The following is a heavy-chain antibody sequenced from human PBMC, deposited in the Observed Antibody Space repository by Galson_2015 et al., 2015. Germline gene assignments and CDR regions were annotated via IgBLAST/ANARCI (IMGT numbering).Heavy chain of an antibody. CDR1: GFTFSDYC. CDR3: ARSFEILPPDY. J-gene: IGHJ4*02. D-gene: IGHD3-9*01. Sequence: SLRLSCAASGFTFSDYCMSWLRQAPGKGLEWVAHITDRSTYTNYADSVKGRFTVSRDNAQNSLFLQMNSLTAEDTAVYYCARSFEILPPDYWGRGTLVTVSS. CDR2: ITDRSTYT. V-gene: IGHV3-11*06.